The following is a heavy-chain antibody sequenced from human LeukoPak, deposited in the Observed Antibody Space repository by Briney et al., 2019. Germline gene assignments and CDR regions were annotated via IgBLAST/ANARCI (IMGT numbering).Heavy chain of an antibody. V-gene: IGHV1-46*01. CDR2: INPSGGST. CDR1: GYTFTSYY. CDR3: AGVLVGAIGNYFDY. D-gene: IGHD1-26*01. Sequence: ASVKVSYKASGYTFTSYYMHWVRQAPGQGLEWMGMINPSGGSTNYAQKFQGRVTMTRDTSTSTVYLELSSLRSEDTAVYYCAGVLVGAIGNYFDYWGQGTLVTVSS. J-gene: IGHJ4*02.